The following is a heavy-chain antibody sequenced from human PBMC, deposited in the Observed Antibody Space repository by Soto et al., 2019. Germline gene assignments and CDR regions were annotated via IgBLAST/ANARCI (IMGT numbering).Heavy chain of an antibody. CDR2: ISAYNGNT. CDR1: GYTFTSYG. Sequence: ASVKVSCKASGYTFTSYGISWVRQAPGQGLEWMGWISAYNGNTNYAQKLQGRVTMTTDTSTSTAYMELRSLRSDDTAVYYCARDGITMVWGVISTSNEWFDPWGQGTLVPVS. V-gene: IGHV1-18*01. CDR3: ARDGITMVWGVISTSNEWFDP. J-gene: IGHJ5*02. D-gene: IGHD3-10*01.